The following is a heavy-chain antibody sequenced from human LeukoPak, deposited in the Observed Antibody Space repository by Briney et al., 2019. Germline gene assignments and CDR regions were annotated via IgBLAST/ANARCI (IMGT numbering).Heavy chain of an antibody. CDR1: GYTFTSYG. J-gene: IGHJ6*02. Sequence: ASVKVSCKASGYTFTSYGISWVRQAPGQGLEWMGWIGAYNGSTNYAQKLQGRVTMTTDTSTSTAYMELRSLRSDDTAVYYCARDYYDSSGYRKTYGMDVWGQGTTVTVSS. CDR2: IGAYNGST. CDR3: ARDYYDSSGYRKTYGMDV. V-gene: IGHV1-18*01. D-gene: IGHD3-22*01.